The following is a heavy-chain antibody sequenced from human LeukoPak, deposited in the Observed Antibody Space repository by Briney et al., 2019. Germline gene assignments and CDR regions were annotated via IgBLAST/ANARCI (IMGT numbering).Heavy chain of an antibody. D-gene: IGHD7-27*01. V-gene: IGHV3-7*01. J-gene: IGHJ4*02. Sequence: GESLRLSCAASVFTFSHYWMAWLRQAPGKGLEWVAIIRPDANDGSYVDSVKGRFTISRDNAKNSLYLQLNSLRAEDTAVYFCARADWGSIDYWGQGALVTVSS. CDR2: IRPDANDG. CDR3: ARADWGSIDY. CDR1: VFTFSHYW.